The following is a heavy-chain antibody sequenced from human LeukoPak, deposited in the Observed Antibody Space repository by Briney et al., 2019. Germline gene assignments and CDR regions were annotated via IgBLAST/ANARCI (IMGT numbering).Heavy chain of an antibody. D-gene: IGHD1-14*01. Sequence: GGSLRLSCAASGFTFSSYAMHWVRQAPGKGLEWVAVISYDGSNKYYADSVKGRFTISRDNSKNTLYLQMNSLRAEDTAVYYCAGSEPGFTPAFDIWGQGTMVTVSS. CDR1: GFTFSSYA. V-gene: IGHV3-30*04. J-gene: IGHJ3*02. CDR3: AGSEPGFTPAFDI. CDR2: ISYDGSNK.